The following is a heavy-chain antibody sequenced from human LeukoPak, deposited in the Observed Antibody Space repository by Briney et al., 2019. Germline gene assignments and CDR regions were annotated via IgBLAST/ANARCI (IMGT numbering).Heavy chain of an antibody. J-gene: IGHJ5*02. D-gene: IGHD2-15*01. CDR3: AREVVVAATDWFDP. CDR2: IYYSGST. CDR1: GGSISSGGYY. V-gene: IGHV4-31*03. Sequence: SETLSLTCTVSGGSISSGGYYWSWIRQHPGKGLEWIGYIYYSGSTYYNPSLESRVTISVDTSKNQFSLKLSSVTAADTAVYYCAREVVVAATDWFDPWGQGTLVTVSS.